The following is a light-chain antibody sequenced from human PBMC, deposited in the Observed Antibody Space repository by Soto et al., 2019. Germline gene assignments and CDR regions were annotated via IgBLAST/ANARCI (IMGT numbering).Light chain of an antibody. J-gene: IGKJ1*01. CDR3: QRYIDWPPGT. Sequence: EIVVTQYPATLSVSPGERVTLSCRASQSVSSSLAWYQQRPGQAPRLLIYDTSTRAAGISARFSGSGSGTDFSLSMSSLQYEDFAVYYCQRYIDWPPGTCGQGTAVEIK. CDR1: QSVSSS. V-gene: IGKV3-15*01. CDR2: DTS.